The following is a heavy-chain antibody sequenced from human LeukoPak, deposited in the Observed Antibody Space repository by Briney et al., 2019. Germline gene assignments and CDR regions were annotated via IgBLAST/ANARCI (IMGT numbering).Heavy chain of an antibody. Sequence: PSETLSLTCTVSGYSISSGYYWGWIRQPPGKGLEWIGSIYHSGSTYYNPSLKSRVTISVDTSKNQFSLKLSSVTAADTAVYYCARVFYDYFDYWGQGTLATVSS. J-gene: IGHJ4*02. CDR1: GYSISSGYY. D-gene: IGHD5/OR15-5a*01. CDR2: IYHSGST. CDR3: ARVFYDYFDY. V-gene: IGHV4-38-2*02.